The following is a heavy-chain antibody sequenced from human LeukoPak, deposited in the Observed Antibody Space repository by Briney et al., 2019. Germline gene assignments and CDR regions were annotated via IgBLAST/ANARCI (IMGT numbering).Heavy chain of an antibody. D-gene: IGHD3-22*01. CDR1: GYTFTSYH. Sequence: ASVKVSCKASGYTFTSYHMHWVRQAPGQGLELMGIINPSGGSTSYAQKFQGRVTMTRDTSTSTVYMELSSLRSEDTAVYYCVITTYYYDSSGHHANWFDPWGQGTLVTVSS. CDR2: INPSGGST. V-gene: IGHV1-46*01. J-gene: IGHJ5*02. CDR3: VITTYYYDSSGHHANWFDP.